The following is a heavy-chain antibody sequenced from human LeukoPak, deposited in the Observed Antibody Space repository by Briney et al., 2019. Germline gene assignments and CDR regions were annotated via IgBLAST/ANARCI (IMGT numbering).Heavy chain of an antibody. CDR1: GGSISSSSYY. CDR2: IYYSGST. D-gene: IGHD6-13*01. CDR3: GRDAAAVGWFAP. Sequence: SETLSLTCTVSGGSISSSSYYWGWIRQPPGKGLEWIGSIYYSGSTYYNPSLKSRVTISVDTSKNQFSLKLSSVTAADTAVYFCGRDAAAVGWFAPGGRGTLFTVSS. V-gene: IGHV4-39*02. J-gene: IGHJ5*02.